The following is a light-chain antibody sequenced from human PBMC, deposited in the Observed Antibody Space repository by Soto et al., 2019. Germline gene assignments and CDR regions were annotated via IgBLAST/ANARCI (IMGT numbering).Light chain of an antibody. J-gene: IGKJ1*01. V-gene: IGKV1-8*01. CDR3: QRYYRYPWT. CDR1: QDISNY. CDR2: AAS. Sequence: AIRMTQSPSSLSASTGDRITITCRASQDISNYLVWYQQIPGKAPKVLIHAASTLQGGVSSRFSGSGSGTDFPLTINGLQSEDFATYYCQRYYRYPWTFGQGTKV.